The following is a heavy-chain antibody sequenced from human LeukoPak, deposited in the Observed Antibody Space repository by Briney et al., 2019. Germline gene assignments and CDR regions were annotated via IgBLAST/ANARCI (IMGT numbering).Heavy chain of an antibody. D-gene: IGHD6-19*01. Sequence: XWVRQAXGQGLEWMGWINPNSGGTNYARKFQGRVTMTRDTSISTAYMELSRLRSDDTAVYYCARDLSGYSSGWRRNWFDPWGQGTLVTVSS. CDR3: ARDLSGYSSGWRRNWFDP. V-gene: IGHV1-2*02. CDR2: INPNSGGT. J-gene: IGHJ5*02.